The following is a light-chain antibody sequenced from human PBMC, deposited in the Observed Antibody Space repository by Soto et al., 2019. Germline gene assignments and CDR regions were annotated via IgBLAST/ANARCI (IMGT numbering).Light chain of an antibody. Sequence: EIVMTQSPATLSVSPGERATLSCRARQSVSSNLAWYQQKPGQAPRLLNYGASTRATGIPARFSGSGSGTDFTLTISSLQSEDFSVYYCQQYNNWPITCGQGTRLEIK. J-gene: IGKJ5*01. CDR1: QSVSSN. CDR3: QQYNNWPIT. V-gene: IGKV3-15*01. CDR2: GAS.